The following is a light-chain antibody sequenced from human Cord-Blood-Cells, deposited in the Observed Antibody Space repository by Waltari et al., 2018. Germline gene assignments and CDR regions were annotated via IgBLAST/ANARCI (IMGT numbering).Light chain of an antibody. CDR2: DVS. Sequence: QSALTQPRSVSGSPGQSVTISCTGTSSDVGGYNYVSWYQQHPGKAPKLMIYDVSKRPSGVPGLFSGSKAGNTASLTISGLQAEDAADYYSCSYAGSYTWVFGGGTKLTVL. CDR1: SSDVGGYNY. J-gene: IGLJ3*02. V-gene: IGLV2-11*01. CDR3: CSYAGSYTWV.